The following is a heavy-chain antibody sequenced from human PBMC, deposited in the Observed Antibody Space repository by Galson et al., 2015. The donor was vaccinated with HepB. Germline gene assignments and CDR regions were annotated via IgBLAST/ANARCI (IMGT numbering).Heavy chain of an antibody. CDR1: GYTFTSYY. D-gene: IGHD3-3*01. V-gene: IGHV1-46*01. CDR2: INPSGGST. Sequence: SVKVSCKASGYTFTSYYMHWVRQAPGQGLEWMGIINPSGGSTSYAQKFQGRVTMTRDTSTSTVYMELSSLRSEDTAVYYCAREGLRFLEWSIGNNWFDPWGQGTLVTVSS. J-gene: IGHJ5*02. CDR3: AREGLRFLEWSIGNNWFDP.